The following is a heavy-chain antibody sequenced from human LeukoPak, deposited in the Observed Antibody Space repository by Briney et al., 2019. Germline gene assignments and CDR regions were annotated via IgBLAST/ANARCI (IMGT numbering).Heavy chain of an antibody. CDR3: ARDRDPYYYGSGSQSWFDP. CDR2: IGTGGET. CDR1: GFTFSSHD. J-gene: IGHJ5*02. V-gene: IGHV3-13*04. Sequence: TGGSLRLSCAASGFTFSSHDMHWVRQGTGKGLEWVSAIGTGGETYYTGSVKGRFTISRENAKNSLYLQMNSLRAEDTALYYCARDRDPYYYGSGSQSWFDPWGQGTLVTVSS. D-gene: IGHD3-10*01.